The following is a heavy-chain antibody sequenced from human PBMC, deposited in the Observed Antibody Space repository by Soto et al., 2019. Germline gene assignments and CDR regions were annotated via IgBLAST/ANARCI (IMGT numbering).Heavy chain of an antibody. Sequence: QVQLVQSGAEVKKPGSSVKVSCKASGGPSSSYAISWVRQAPGQGPEWMGGIIPIFGTANYAQKFQGRVTITADESTSTAYMELSSLRSEDTAVYYCARIVDTAMVTGGYYGMDVWGQGTTVTVSS. CDR3: ARIVDTAMVTGGYYGMDV. J-gene: IGHJ6*02. CDR1: GGPSSSYA. V-gene: IGHV1-69*01. CDR2: IIPIFGTA. D-gene: IGHD5-18*01.